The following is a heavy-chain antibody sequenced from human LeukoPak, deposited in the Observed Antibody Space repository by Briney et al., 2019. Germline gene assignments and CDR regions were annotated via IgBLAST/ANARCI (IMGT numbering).Heavy chain of an antibody. Sequence: SETLSLTCTVSGGSINNYHWSWIRQPAGKGLEWIAQIHSSGSTNYNPPLKSRVTMSIDTPENQLSPTLTSVTAADTAVYYCARRDISSGWSFDSWGQGTLVTVSS. CDR3: ARRDISSGWSFDS. D-gene: IGHD6-19*01. CDR2: IHSSGST. J-gene: IGHJ4*02. CDR1: GGSINNYH. V-gene: IGHV4-4*07.